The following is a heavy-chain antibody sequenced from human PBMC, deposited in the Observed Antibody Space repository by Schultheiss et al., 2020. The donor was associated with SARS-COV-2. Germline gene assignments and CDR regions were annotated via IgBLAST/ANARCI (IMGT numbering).Heavy chain of an antibody. CDR1: GGTFSSYA. J-gene: IGHJ4*02. Sequence: ASVKVSCKASGGTFSSYAISWVRQAPGQGLEWMGVINPNGDGTTYAQKFQGRLTMTSDASTTTVYMELRRLTSEDTAVYYCARDQTGYDPANDYWGQGTLVTVSS. D-gene: IGHD5-12*01. V-gene: IGHV1-46*01. CDR3: ARDQTGYDPANDY. CDR2: INPNGDGT.